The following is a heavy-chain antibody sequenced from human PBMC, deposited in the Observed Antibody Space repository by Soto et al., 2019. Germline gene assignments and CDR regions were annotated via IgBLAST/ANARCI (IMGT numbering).Heavy chain of an antibody. Sequence: EVQLVESGGGLVTPGGSLTLSCAASGFSFSPAWMNWVRQAPGKGLEWVGLIKSKGGGGTADYAAPVKGRFIISRDDSKNTLFLQTNSLKHEDTALYYCIWQQDFYYGRAVWGQGTTVTVSS. J-gene: IGHJ6*02. CDR2: IKSKGGGGTA. V-gene: IGHV3-15*07. CDR3: IWQQDFYYGRAV. D-gene: IGHD6-13*01. CDR1: GFSFSPAW.